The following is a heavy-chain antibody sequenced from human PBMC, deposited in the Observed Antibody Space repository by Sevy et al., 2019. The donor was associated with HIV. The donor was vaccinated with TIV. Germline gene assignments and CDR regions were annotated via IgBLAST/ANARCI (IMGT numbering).Heavy chain of an antibody. CDR3: ARDMDDYYYYMEV. J-gene: IGHJ6*03. D-gene: IGHD3-10*01. CDR2: IRHDGAKI. Sequence: GGSLRLSCTTSAFNFSGYSMFWVRQVLGKGLEWVAFIRHDGAKIFYADSVKGRFTISRDTSKKTLYLQMNSLRPEDTAKYFCARDMDDYYYYMEVWGEGTTVTVSS. V-gene: IGHV3-30*02. CDR1: AFNFSGYS.